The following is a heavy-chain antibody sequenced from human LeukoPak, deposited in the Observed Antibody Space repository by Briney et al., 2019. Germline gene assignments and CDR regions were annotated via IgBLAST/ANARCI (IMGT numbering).Heavy chain of an antibody. CDR3: ARDLSEYYYYGMDV. CDR1: GFTFSSYS. V-gene: IGHV3-21*01. J-gene: IGHJ6*02. Sequence: GGSLRLSCAASGFTFSSYSMNWVRQAPRKGLEWVSSISSSSSYIYYADSVKGRFTISRDNAKNSLYLQMNSLRAEDTAVYYCARDLSEYYYYGMDVWGQGTTVTVSS. D-gene: IGHD2/OR15-2a*01. CDR2: ISSSSSYI.